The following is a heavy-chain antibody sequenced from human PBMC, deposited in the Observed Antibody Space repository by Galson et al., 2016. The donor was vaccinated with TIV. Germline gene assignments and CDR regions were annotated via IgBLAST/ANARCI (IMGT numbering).Heavy chain of an antibody. CDR3: AIYDSSGYYSAEYFQQ. D-gene: IGHD3-22*01. CDR2: IIPLLGIG. J-gene: IGHJ1*01. CDR1: GGTLSSFT. V-gene: IGHV1-69*02. Sequence: SVKVSCKASGGTLSSFTVSWVRQAPGQGLEWMGRIIPLLGIGNHAQKFQNRVAITADRSTSAAYMELSSLKSEDTAVYYCAIYDSSGYYSAEYFQQWGQGTLLIVSS.